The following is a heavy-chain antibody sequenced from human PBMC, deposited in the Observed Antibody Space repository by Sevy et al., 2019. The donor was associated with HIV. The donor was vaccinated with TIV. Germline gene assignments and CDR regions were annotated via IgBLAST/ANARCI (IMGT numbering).Heavy chain of an antibody. V-gene: IGHV3-30*04. CDR2: ISYDGSNK. J-gene: IGHJ4*02. D-gene: IGHD6-19*01. CDR1: GFTFSNYA. Sequence: GGSLRLSCAASGFTFSNYAMHWVRQVPGKGLEWVAVISYDGSNKYYADSVKGRFTISRDNSKNTLYLQMNSLRAEDTAVYYCARRQQWLTNYYFDYWGQGTLVTVSS. CDR3: ARRQQWLTNYYFDY.